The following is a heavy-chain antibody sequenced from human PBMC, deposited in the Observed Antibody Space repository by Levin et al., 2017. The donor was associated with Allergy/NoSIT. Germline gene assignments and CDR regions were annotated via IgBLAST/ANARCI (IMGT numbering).Heavy chain of an antibody. CDR2: LKSKTAGGTT. D-gene: IGHD2/OR15-2a*01. CDR1: EFTLTNAW. CDR3: ATGPASTSYFDY. V-gene: IGHV3-15*01. J-gene: IGHJ4*02. Sequence: GGSLRLSCTSSEFTLTNAWMTWVRQAPGKGLEWLGRLKSKTAGGTTDYAAPVKGRFTISRDHSKNTVYLQMNSLKTEDTAVYYCATGPASTSYFDYWGQGTLVTVSS.